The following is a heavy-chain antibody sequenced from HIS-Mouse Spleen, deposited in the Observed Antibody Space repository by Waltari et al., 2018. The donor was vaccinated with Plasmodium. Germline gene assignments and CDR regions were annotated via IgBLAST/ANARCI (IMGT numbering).Heavy chain of an antibody. CDR2: IKQDVSEK. CDR1: GFTFSGYW. J-gene: IGHJ2*01. V-gene: IGHV3-7*01. Sequence: EVQLVESGGGLVQPGGSLRLSCAASGFTFSGYWMSWVRQAPGKGLEWLTNIKQDVSEKYYVDSVNGRFTISSANAKNSLYLQMNSLSAEDTAVYYCASSWYWYFDLWGRGTLVTVSS. CDR3: ASSWYWYFDL. D-gene: IGHD6-13*01.